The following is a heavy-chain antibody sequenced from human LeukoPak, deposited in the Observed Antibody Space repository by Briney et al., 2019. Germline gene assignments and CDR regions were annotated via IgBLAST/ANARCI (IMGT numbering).Heavy chain of an antibody. CDR1: GFTFSSYS. V-gene: IGHV3-21*01. CDR2: ISSSSSYI. CDR3: ARDTDGFESGYGYYYYHGMDV. J-gene: IGHJ6*02. D-gene: IGHD3-3*01. Sequence: PGGSLRLSCAASGFTFSSYSMNWVRQAPGNGLEWVSSISSSSSYIYYADSVKGRFTISRDNAKNSLYLEMNSLRAEDTAVYYCARDTDGFESGYGYYYYHGMDVWGQGTTVTVSS.